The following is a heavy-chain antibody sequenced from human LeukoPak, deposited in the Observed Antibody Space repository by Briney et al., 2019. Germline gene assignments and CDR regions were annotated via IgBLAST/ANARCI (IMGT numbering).Heavy chain of an antibody. J-gene: IGHJ6*02. CDR2: ISSNGGST. D-gene: IGHD5-18*01. CDR3: ARDREHTAMERPERSYYYYVMDV. CDR1: GFTFSSYA. V-gene: IGHV3-64*01. Sequence: GGSLRLSCAASGFTFSSYAMHWVRQAPGKGLEYVSAISSNGGSTYYANSVKGRFTISRDNSKNTLYLQMGRLRAEDMAVYYCARDREHTAMERPERSYYYYVMDVWGQGTTVTVSS.